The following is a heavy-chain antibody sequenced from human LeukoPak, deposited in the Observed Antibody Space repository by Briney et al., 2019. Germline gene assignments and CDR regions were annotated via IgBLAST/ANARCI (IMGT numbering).Heavy chain of an antibody. CDR1: GYTFTSYA. V-gene: IGHV1-3*04. Sequence: ASVNVSCKASGYTFTSYAMNWVRQAPGQRLECMGWINTGNGNTKYSQKFQGRVTITRDTSASTAYMDLSSLRSEDTAVYYCARNTETAIPLPYYFDYWGQGTLVTVSS. CDR3: ARNTETAIPLPYYFDY. D-gene: IGHD2-21*02. CDR2: INTGNGNT. J-gene: IGHJ4*02.